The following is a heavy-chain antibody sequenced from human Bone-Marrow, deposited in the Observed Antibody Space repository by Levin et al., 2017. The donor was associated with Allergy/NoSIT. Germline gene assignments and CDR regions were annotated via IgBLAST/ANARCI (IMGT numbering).Heavy chain of an antibody. CDR2: IYSGGST. V-gene: IGHV3-53*01. CDR3: ARGAAAAGTNWRYLDL. J-gene: IGHJ2*01. CDR1: GFTVSSNY. Sequence: TGGSLRLSCAASGFTVSSNYMSWVRQAPGKGLEWVSVIYSGGSTYYADSVKGRFTISRDNSKNTLYLQMNSLRAEDAAVYYCARGAAAAGTNWRYLDLWGRGTLVTVSS. D-gene: IGHD6-13*01.